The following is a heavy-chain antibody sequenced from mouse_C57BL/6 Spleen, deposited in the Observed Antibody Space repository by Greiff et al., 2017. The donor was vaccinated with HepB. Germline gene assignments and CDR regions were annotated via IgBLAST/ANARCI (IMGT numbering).Heavy chain of an antibody. D-gene: IGHD1-1*01. V-gene: IGHV5-9-1*02. CDR3: TRGQFITTVVEGPDYAMDY. Sequence: EVMLVESGEGLVKPGGSLKLSCAASGFTFSSYAMSWVRQTPEKRLEWVAYISSGGDYIYYADTVKGRFTISRENARNTLYLQMSSLKSEDTAMYYCTRGQFITTVVEGPDYAMDYWGQGTSVTVSS. CDR2: ISSGGDYI. J-gene: IGHJ4*01. CDR1: GFTFSSYA.